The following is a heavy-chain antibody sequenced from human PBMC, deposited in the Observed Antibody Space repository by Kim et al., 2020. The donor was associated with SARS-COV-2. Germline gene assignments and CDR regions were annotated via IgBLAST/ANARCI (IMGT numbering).Heavy chain of an antibody. CDR1: GFTFDDYA. CDR2: ISWNSGSI. J-gene: IGHJ3*02. Sequence: GGSLRLSCAASGFTFDDYAMHWVRQAPGKGLEWVSGISWNSGSIGYADSVKGRFTISRDNAKNSLYLQMNSLRAEDTALSYCAKDRSLGSRRDAFDIWGQGTIVTVSS. V-gene: IGHV3-9*01. CDR3: AKDRSLGSRRDAFDI.